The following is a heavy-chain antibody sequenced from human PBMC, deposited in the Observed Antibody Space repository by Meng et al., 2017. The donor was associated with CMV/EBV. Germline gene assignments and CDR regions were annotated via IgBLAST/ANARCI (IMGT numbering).Heavy chain of an antibody. J-gene: IGHJ5*02. D-gene: IGHD5-18*01. CDR1: GGTFSSYA. Sequence: QVQLVRSGAEVKKPGSSAKVSCKASGGTFSSYAISWVRHAPGQGLEWMGGIIPIFGTANYAQKFQGRVTITADESTSTAYMELSSLRSEDTAVYYCARGGYSYGFFWFDPWGQGTLVTVSS. CDR3: ARGGYSYGFFWFDP. CDR2: IIPIFGTA. V-gene: IGHV1-69*01.